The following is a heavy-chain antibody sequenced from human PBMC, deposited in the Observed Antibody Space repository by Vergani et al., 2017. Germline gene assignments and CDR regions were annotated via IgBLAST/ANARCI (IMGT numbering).Heavy chain of an antibody. Sequence: QITLKESGPTLVKPTQTLTLTCTFSGFSLNTRGVSVAWIRQPPGKALDWLALIYWNDDQHYSPSLNNSVTIPKDTSKNQVVLTMTNMDYVDTGTYYCVYRKSECGTIGCFYPFYYFYYMDVWVKGTTVTVSS. J-gene: IGHJ6*03. CDR3: VYRKSECGTIGCFYPFYYFYYMDV. D-gene: IGHD1-7*01. CDR2: IYWNDDQ. V-gene: IGHV2-5*04. CDR1: GFSLNTRGVS.